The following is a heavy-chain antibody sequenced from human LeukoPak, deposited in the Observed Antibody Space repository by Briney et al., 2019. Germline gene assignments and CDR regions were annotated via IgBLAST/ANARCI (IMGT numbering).Heavy chain of an antibody. D-gene: IGHD3-10*01. CDR2: INTGNGDT. Sequence: ASVKVSCKASGYTFTTYAIHWVRQAPGKGLEWLGWINTGNGDTRYSQTFQGRVTITRDTSASTAYMELSSLRSEDTAVYYCAYGSGSYGEIYYWGQGTLVTVSS. J-gene: IGHJ4*02. V-gene: IGHV1-3*04. CDR1: GYTFTTYA. CDR3: AYGSGSYGEIYY.